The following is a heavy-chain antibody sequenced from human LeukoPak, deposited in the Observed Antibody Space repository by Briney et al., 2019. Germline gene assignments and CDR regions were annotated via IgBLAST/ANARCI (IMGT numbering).Heavy chain of an antibody. CDR2: ISGSGGTGT. Sequence: PGGSLRLSCAASGFTFSSYAMSWVRQAPGKGLEWVSAISGSGGTGTYYADSVKGRFTISRDNSKNTLYLQMNSLRAEDTAVYYCARDGRGAFDMWGQGTMVTVSS. CDR3: ARDGRGAFDM. J-gene: IGHJ3*02. CDR1: GFTFSSYA. V-gene: IGHV3-23*01.